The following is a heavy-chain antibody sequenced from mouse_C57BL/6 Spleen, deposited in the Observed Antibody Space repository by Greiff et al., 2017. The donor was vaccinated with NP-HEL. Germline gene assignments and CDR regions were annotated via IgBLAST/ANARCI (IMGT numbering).Heavy chain of an antibody. J-gene: IGHJ2*01. CDR1: GFTFSSYA. V-gene: IGHV5-4*01. D-gene: IGHD2-1*01. CDR3: ARGLGNYES. Sequence: EVQVVESGGGLVKPGGSLKLSCAASGFTFSSYAMSWVRQTPEKRLEWVATISDGGSYTYYPDNVKGRFTISRDNAKNNLYLQMSHLKSEDTAMYYCARGLGNYESWGQGTTLTVSS. CDR2: ISDGGSYT.